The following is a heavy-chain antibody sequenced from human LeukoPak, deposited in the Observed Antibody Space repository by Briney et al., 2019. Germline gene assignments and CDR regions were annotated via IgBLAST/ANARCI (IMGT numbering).Heavy chain of an antibody. CDR2: IYYSGST. V-gene: IGHV4-39*01. J-gene: IGHJ4*02. CDR3: ARQAGYYYDSSGYYSAYYFDH. CDR1: GGSISSSSYY. D-gene: IGHD3-22*01. Sequence: SETLSLTCTVSGGSISSSSYYWGWIRQPPGKGLEWIGSIYYSGSTYYNPSLKSRVTISVDTSKNQFSLKLSSVTAADTAVYYCARQAGYYYDSSGYYSAYYFDHWGQGTLVTVSS.